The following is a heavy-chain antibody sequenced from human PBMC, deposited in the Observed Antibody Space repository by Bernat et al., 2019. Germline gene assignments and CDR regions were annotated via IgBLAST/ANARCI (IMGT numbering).Heavy chain of an antibody. V-gene: IGHV1-3*01. CDR2: INAGNGNT. CDR1: GYTFTSYA. J-gene: IGHJ4*02. CDR3: ARVGLERWLQLGY. D-gene: IGHD5-24*01. Sequence: QVQLVQSGAEVKKPGASVKVSCKASGYTFTSYAMHWVRQAPGQRLEWMGWINAGNGNTKYSQKFQGRVTITRDTSASTAYMELSSLRSEDTVVYYCARVGLERWLQLGYWGQGTLVTVSS.